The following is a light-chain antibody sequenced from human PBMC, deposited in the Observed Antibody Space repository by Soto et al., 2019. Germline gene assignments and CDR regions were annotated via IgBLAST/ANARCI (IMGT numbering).Light chain of an antibody. V-gene: IGKV3-11*01. CDR1: QNLGTLY. J-gene: IGKJ5*01. Sequence: EIVLTQSPVTLSVSPGERATLSCRASQNLGTLYLAWFQQKSGQAPRLLIYGAPSRATGIPDRFSGSGSGTDFTLTISSLEPEDFAVYYCQQRSNWPPITFGQGTRV. CDR3: QQRSNWPPIT. CDR2: GAP.